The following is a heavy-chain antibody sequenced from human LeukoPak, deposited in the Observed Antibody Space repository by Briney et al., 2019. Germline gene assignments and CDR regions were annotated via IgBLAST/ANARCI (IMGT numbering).Heavy chain of an antibody. CDR3: ARQLKGLLDS. CDR1: GGAVTDSKY. CDR2: ISNGGST. V-gene: IGHV4-59*08. J-gene: IGHJ4*02. Sequence: PSETLSLTCSVSGGAVTDSKYWTGIRLPPGNRLEWIGYISNGGSTEYNPSLKNRVTISLDTSKDQFSLKLISVTAADRAIYYCARQLKGLLDSWGQGTLVTVSS.